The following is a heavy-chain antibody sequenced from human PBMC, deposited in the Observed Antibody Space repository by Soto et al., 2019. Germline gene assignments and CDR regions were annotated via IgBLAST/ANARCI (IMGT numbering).Heavy chain of an antibody. Sequence: GSLRLSCAASGFRFSTYAMHWVRQAPGKGLEWVAVISYDESDKLYADSVKGRFTISKDNTKNTLYLQMNSLRVEDTALYYCVKSQFSDSGGYPLAFWGQGTLVTSPQ. CDR3: VKSQFSDSGGYPLAF. D-gene: IGHD3-22*01. V-gene: IGHV3-30*18. CDR2: ISYDESDK. CDR1: GFRFSTYA. J-gene: IGHJ4*02.